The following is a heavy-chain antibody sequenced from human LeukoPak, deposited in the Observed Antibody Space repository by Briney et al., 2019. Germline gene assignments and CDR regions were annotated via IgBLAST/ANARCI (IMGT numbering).Heavy chain of an antibody. CDR1: GFTFSRYA. J-gene: IGHJ1*01. CDR3: AKYPAADGTADYFQH. V-gene: IGHV3-23*01. CDR2: ISGGADST. D-gene: IGHD6-13*01. Sequence: GGSLRLSCAASGFTFSRYAMNWVRQAPGKGLEWVSVISGGADSTYYADSVKGRFTISRDNSKNTLFLQMNSLRAEDTAIYYCAKYPAADGTADYFQHWGQGTLVTVSS.